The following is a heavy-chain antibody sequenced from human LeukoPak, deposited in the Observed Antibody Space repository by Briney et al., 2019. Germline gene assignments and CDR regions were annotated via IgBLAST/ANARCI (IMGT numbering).Heavy chain of an antibody. V-gene: IGHV4-59*08. Sequence: SSETLSLTCTVSGGSISSYYWNWIRQPPGKGLEWIGYIYYSGSTNYNPSLKSRVTISVDTSKNQFSLKLSSVTAADTAVYYCATLPRGTQPPDYFYHWGQGTLVTVSS. J-gene: IGHJ1*01. D-gene: IGHD1-1*01. CDR2: IYYSGST. CDR3: ATLPRGTQPPDYFYH. CDR1: GGSISSYY.